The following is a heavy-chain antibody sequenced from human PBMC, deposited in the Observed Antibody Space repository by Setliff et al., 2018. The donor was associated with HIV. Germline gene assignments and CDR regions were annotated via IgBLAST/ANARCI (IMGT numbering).Heavy chain of an antibody. V-gene: IGHV4-38-2*02. J-gene: IGHJ4*02. CDR2: IYYSGST. Sequence: KPSETLSLTCTVSGYSISSGYYWGWIRQPPGKGLEWIGSIYYSGSTYFTPSLKSRVTLSVDTSRNHFSLKLSSVTAADTAVYYCARHGLAGATVDYWGQGTLVTV. CDR3: ARHGLAGATVDY. CDR1: GYSISSGYY. D-gene: IGHD1-26*01.